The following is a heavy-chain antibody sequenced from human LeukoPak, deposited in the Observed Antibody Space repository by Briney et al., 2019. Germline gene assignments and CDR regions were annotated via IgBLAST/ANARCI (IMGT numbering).Heavy chain of an antibody. CDR2: INPNNGAT. CDR3: ARDQGILWFGELLSSENNWFDP. J-gene: IGHJ5*02. V-gene: IGHV1-2*02. CDR1: GYTFTSYG. Sequence: ASVKVSCKASGYTFTSYGISWVRQAPGQGLEWMGWINPNNGATNYAQKFQGRVTVTRDTSISTAYMELSSLRSDDTAVYYCARDQGILWFGELLSSENNWFDPWGQGTLVTVSS. D-gene: IGHD3-10*01.